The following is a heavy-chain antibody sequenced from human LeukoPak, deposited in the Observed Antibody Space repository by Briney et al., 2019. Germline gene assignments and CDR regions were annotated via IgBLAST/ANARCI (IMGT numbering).Heavy chain of an antibody. D-gene: IGHD6-19*01. CDR1: GFTFSSYN. J-gene: IGHJ5*02. V-gene: IGHV3-21*01. CDR3: AVYGSGWFHD. Sequence: GGSLRLSCAASGFTFSSYNMNCVRQAPGKGLEWVSSISSSSSYIYYADSVKGRFTISRDNAKKLLYLQMNSLRAEDTAVYYCAVYGSGWFHDWGQGTLVTVSP. CDR2: ISSSSSYI.